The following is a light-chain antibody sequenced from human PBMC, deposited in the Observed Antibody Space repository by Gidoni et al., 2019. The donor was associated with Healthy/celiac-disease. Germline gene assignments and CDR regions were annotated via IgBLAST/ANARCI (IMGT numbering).Light chain of an antibody. CDR3: QQYYSYLVT. CDR1: QGISSY. Sequence: AIRMSQSPSSFPASTGDRVTITCRASQGISSYLAWYQQKPGKAPKLLIYAASTLQSGVPSRFSGSGSGTDFTLTISCLQSEDFATYYCQQYYSYLVTFGPGTKVDIK. V-gene: IGKV1-8*01. J-gene: IGKJ3*01. CDR2: AAS.